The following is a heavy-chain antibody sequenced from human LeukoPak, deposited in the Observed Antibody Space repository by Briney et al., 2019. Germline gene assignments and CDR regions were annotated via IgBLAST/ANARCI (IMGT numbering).Heavy chain of an antibody. V-gene: IGHV4-34*01. CDR1: GGSFSGYY. D-gene: IGHD3-3*01. CDR2: INHSGST. CDR3: ARADLNFWSGYYYIDY. Sequence: PSETLSLTCAVYGGSFSGYYWSWIRQPPGKGLEWIGEINHSGSTNYNPSLKSRVTISVDTSKNQFSLKLSSVTAADTAVYYCARADLNFWSGYYYIDYWGQGTLVTVSS. J-gene: IGHJ4*02.